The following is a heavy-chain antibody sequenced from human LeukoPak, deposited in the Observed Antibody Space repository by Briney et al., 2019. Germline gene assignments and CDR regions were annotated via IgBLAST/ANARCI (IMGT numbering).Heavy chain of an antibody. J-gene: IGHJ4*02. CDR2: MYYSGST. V-gene: IGHV4-39*01. D-gene: IGHD3/OR15-3a*01. CDR3: ASKSTAWTIDY. CDR1: GGSISSSSYY. Sequence: PSETLSLTCTVSGGSISSSSYYWGWIRQTPGKGLEWIGTMYYSGSTNNNPSLKSRVTLSIDTPKNQFSLRLSSVTAADTSVYYCASKSTAWTIDYWGQGTLVTVSS.